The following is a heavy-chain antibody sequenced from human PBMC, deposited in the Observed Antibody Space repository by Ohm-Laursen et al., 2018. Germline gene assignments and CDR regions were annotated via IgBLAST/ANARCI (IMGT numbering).Heavy chain of an antibody. Sequence: SDTLSLTCTVSDGSISSYYWSWIRQPAGKGLEWIGRIYASGTTYYNPSLTSRVTMSLDTSKNQFSLKLSSVTAADTAVYYCARYNIGSWFDPWGQGTLVTVSS. CDR2: IYASGTT. CDR3: ARYNIGSWFDP. J-gene: IGHJ5*02. V-gene: IGHV4-4*07. CDR1: DGSISSYY. D-gene: IGHD6-19*01.